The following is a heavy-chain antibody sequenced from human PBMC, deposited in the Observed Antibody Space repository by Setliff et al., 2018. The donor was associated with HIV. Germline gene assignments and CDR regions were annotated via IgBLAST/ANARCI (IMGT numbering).Heavy chain of an antibody. D-gene: IGHD6-19*01. CDR1: GYTFTSYP. CDR2: INTSGGSA. J-gene: IGHJ4*01. V-gene: IGHV1-46*01. Sequence: ASVKVSCEASGYTFTSYPMHWVRQAPGKGLEWMGVINTSGGSAGYAEKFRGRVTMTRDTSTSTVYMDLRNLRSEDTAVYYCARNQGDSSGWYAGDYWGHGTLVTVSS. CDR3: ARNQGDSSGWYAGDY.